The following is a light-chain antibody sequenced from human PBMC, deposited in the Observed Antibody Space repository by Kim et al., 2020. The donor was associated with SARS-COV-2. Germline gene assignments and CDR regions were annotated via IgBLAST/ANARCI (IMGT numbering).Light chain of an antibody. CDR1: QSVDSN. V-gene: IGKV3-15*01. Sequence: VSPGEGATLSCRASQSVDSNLAWYQQKPGQSPRLLIFGPSTRATGVPARFSGSGSGTEYTLTISSLQSEDFAVYYCQQYNDWPLTFGGGTKVDIK. CDR3: QQYNDWPLT. J-gene: IGKJ4*01. CDR2: GPS.